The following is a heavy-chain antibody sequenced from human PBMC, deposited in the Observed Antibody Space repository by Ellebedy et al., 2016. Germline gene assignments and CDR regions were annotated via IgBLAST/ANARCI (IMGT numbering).Heavy chain of an antibody. V-gene: IGHV1-2*02. CDR3: VLDDMPTPIWEFDF. CDR1: GYTFTDYS. D-gene: IGHD2-2*01. J-gene: IGHJ5*01. Sequence: ASVKVSXXASGYTFTDYSMHWVRQAPGQGLEWMAWVNPNSGGTRYAPKFQGRVTVTRDTSIRTAYMELSGLTSDDTAMYFCVLDDMPTPIWEFDFWGQGTPVTVSS. CDR2: VNPNSGGT.